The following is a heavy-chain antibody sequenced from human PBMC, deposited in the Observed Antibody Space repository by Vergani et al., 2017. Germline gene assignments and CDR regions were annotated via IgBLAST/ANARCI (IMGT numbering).Heavy chain of an antibody. CDR2: ISYDGSNK. Sequence: QVQLVESGGGVVQPGRSLRLSCAASGFTFSSYGMHWVRQAPGKGLEWVAVISYDGSNKYYADSVKGRFTISRDNSKNTLYLQMNSLRAEDTAVYYCAKGGVGGYDLRNWYYYYMDVWGKGTTVTVSS. CDR3: AKGGVGGYDLRNWYYYYMDV. D-gene: IGHD5-12*01. V-gene: IGHV3-30*18. CDR1: GFTFSSYG. J-gene: IGHJ6*03.